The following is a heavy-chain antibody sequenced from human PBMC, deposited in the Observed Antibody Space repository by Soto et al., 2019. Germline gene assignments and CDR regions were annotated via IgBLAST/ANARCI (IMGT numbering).Heavy chain of an antibody. D-gene: IGHD2-2*01. J-gene: IGHJ4*02. CDR1: GYTLTELS. CDR2: FDPEDGET. V-gene: IGHV1-24*01. CDR3: ASQIRYCSSTSCSYKAGFDY. Sequence: ASVKVSCKVSGYTLTELSMHWVRQAPGKGLEWMGGFDPEDGETIYAQKFQGRVTMTEDTSTDTAYMELSSLRSEDTAVYYCASQIRYCSSTSCSYKAGFDYWGQGTLVTSPQ.